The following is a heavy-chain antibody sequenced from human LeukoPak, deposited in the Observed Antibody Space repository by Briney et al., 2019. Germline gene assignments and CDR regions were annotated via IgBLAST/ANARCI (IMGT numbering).Heavy chain of an antibody. CDR1: GFTFTSSA. J-gene: IGHJ4*02. Sequence: GTSVKVSCKASGFTFTSSAVQWVRQARGQRLEWIGWIVVGSGNTNYAQKFQERVTITRDMSTSTAYMELSSLRSEDTAVYYCAAVSYYYDSSGYPPAYYFDYWGQGTLVTVSP. CDR3: AAVSYYYDSSGYPPAYYFDY. V-gene: IGHV1-58*01. D-gene: IGHD3-22*01. CDR2: IVVGSGNT.